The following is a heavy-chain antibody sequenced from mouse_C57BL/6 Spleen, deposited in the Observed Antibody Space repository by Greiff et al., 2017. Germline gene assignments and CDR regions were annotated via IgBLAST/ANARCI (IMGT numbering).Heavy chain of an antibody. J-gene: IGHJ2*01. CDR1: GYTFTSYW. Sequence: QVQLQQSGPELVMPGASVKMSCKASGYTFTSYWMHWVKQRPGQGLEWIGEIDPSDSSTNYNQKFKGKSTLTVDKSSSTAYMLLSSLTSEDSAVYYCARYLINTVRYYFDYGGQGTTLTVSS. V-gene: IGHV1-69*01. D-gene: IGHD1-1*01. CDR3: ARYLINTVRYYFDY. CDR2: IDPSDSST.